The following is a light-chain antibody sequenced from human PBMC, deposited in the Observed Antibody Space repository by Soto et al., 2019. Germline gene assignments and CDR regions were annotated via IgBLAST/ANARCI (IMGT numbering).Light chain of an antibody. V-gene: IGKV3-15*01. CDR2: GAS. J-gene: IGKJ1*01. CDR1: QSVSSN. CDR3: QHYNNWPRT. Sequence: EIVMTQSPATLSVSPGERVTLSCRASQSVSSNLAWYQQQPGQAPRLLIYGASTRATGIPARFSGSGPGTEFTLTISSLQSEDFGVYYCQHYNNWPRTFGQGAKVEIK.